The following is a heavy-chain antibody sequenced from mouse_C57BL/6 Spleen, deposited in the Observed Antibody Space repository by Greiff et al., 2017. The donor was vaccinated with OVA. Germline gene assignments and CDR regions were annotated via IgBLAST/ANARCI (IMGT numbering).Heavy chain of an antibody. CDR3: ARRTTVPYFDY. J-gene: IGHJ2*01. Sequence: VQLKESGPELVKPGASVKMSCKASGYTFTDYNMHWVKQSHGKSLEWIGYINPNNGGTSYNQKFKGKATLTVNKSSSTAYMELRSLTSEESAVYYCARRTTVPYFDYWGQGTTLTVSS. D-gene: IGHD1-1*01. CDR1: GYTFTDYN. CDR2: INPNNGGT. V-gene: IGHV1-22*01.